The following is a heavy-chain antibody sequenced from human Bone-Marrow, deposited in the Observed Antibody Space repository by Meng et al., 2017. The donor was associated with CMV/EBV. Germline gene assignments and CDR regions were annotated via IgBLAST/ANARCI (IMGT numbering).Heavy chain of an antibody. CDR2: IRYDGSSK. J-gene: IGHJ3*02. Sequence: GESLKISCAASGFTFSSYGMHWVRQAPGKGLEWVAFIRYDGSSKYYADSVKGRFTISRDNSKNTLYLQMNSLRAEDTAVYYCAKGTRITIFGVVGDAFDIWGQGTMVTVSS. V-gene: IGHV3-30*02. D-gene: IGHD3-3*01. CDR1: GFTFSSYG. CDR3: AKGTRITIFGVVGDAFDI.